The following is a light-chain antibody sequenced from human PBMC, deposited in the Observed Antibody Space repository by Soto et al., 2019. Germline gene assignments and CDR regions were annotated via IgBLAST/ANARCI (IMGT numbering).Light chain of an antibody. CDR3: QQYGSSPRT. V-gene: IGKV3-20*01. CDR1: QSVTSNS. J-gene: IGKJ5*01. Sequence: EIVLTQFPGTLFLSPGERATLSCRASQSVTSNSLAWYQQKVGRAPRVXIYGASNRATGIPDRFSGSGSGTEFTLTITRLEPEDFEVYFCQQYGSSPRTFGQGTRLEIK. CDR2: GAS.